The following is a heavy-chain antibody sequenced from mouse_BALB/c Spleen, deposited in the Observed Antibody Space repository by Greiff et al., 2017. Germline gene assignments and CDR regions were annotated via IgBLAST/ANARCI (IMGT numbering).Heavy chain of an antibody. V-gene: IGHV1-7*01. CDR2: INPSTGYT. J-gene: IGHJ3*01. CDR3: ARGLGRGFAY. CDR1: GYTFTSYW. Sequence: QVQLQQSGAELAKPGASVTMSCKASGYTFTSYWMHWVKQRPGQGLEWIGYINPSTGYTEYNQKFKDKATLTADKSSSTAYMQLSSLTSEDSAVYYCARGLGRGFAYWGQGTLVTVSA. D-gene: IGHD4-1*01.